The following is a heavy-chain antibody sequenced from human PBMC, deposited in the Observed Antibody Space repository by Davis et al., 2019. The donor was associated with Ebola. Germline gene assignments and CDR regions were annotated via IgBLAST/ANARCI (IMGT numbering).Heavy chain of an antibody. CDR3: ARDINDEYVFDY. J-gene: IGHJ4*02. CDR1: GFTFSDYW. D-gene: IGHD3-16*01. CDR2: IIQRGSEK. V-gene: IGHV3-7*01. Sequence: PRGSLRPSCVASGFTFSDYWMSWVRQAPGKGLEWVANIIQRGSEKYYADSVKGRFTISRDNSKNTLYLQMESLRAEDTAVYFCARDINDEYVFDYWGLGTLVTVSA.